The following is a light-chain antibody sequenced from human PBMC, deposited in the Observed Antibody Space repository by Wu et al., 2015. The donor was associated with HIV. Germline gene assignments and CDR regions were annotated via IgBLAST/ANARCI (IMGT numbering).Light chain of an antibody. Sequence: EIVLTQSPATLSLSPGERATLSCRASQSVSSYLAWYQQKAGQTPRLLIYDASNRATGIPARFSGSGSGTDFTLTISSLEPEDFAVYYCQQRINWPQTFGQGTKVEIK. CDR1: QSVSSY. J-gene: IGKJ1*01. V-gene: IGKV3-11*01. CDR2: DAS. CDR3: QQRINWPQT.